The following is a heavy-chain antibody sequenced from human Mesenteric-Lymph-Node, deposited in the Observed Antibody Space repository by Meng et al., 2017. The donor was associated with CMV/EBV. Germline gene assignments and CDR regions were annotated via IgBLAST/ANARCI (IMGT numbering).Heavy chain of an antibody. V-gene: IGHV3-30*02. Sequence: LSLTCAASGFTFSSCNMNWVRQAPGRGLEWVAFIGYDGSNENYADAVKGRVTISRDNSKNTLYLQMNSLRAEDTAVYYCAKGNEVDVWGQGTTVTVSS. CDR1: GFTFSSCN. CDR2: IGYDGSNE. J-gene: IGHJ6*02. CDR3: AKGNEVDV.